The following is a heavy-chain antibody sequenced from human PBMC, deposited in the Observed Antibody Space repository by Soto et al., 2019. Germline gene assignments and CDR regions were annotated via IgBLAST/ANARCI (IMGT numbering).Heavy chain of an antibody. Sequence: GASVKVSCKASRGTFSSYTISWLRQAPGQGLEWMGRTIPILGIANYAQKFQGRVTITADKSTSTAYMELSSLRSEDTAVYYCARECTSNSSGCKRRAVDYWGQGTLVTVSS. J-gene: IGHJ4*02. CDR2: TIPILGIA. V-gene: IGHV1-69*04. CDR1: RGTFSSYT. D-gene: IGHD6-19*01. CDR3: ARECTSNSSGCKRRAVDY.